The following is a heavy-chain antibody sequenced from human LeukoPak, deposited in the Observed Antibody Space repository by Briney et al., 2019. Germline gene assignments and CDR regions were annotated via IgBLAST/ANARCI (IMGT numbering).Heavy chain of an antibody. CDR3: AKDVAVVTARAVFDY. J-gene: IGHJ4*02. CDR1: GFTFSSYA. CDR2: ISGSGGST. D-gene: IGHD2-21*02. V-gene: IGHV3-23*01. Sequence: PGGSLRLSCAASGFTFSSYAMSWVRQAPGKGLEWVSAISGSGGSTYYADSVKGRFTISRDNSKNTLYLQMNSLRAEDTAVYYCAKDVAVVTARAVFDYWGQGTLVTVSS.